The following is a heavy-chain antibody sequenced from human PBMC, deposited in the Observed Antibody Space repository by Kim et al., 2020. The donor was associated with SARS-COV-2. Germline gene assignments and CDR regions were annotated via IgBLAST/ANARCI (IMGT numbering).Heavy chain of an antibody. V-gene: IGHV3-7*01. D-gene: IGHD4-17*01. CDR3: ARDTLGDDAWV. J-gene: IGHJ4*02. Sequence: GGSLRLSCAASGFIFSSYWMRWVRQTPGKGLEWVAKINKDGSDKYYVDSVKGRFTISRDDAKNSLYLQMNSLRGEDTAVYYCARDTLGDDAWVWGQGALV. CDR1: GFIFSSYW. CDR2: INKDGSDK.